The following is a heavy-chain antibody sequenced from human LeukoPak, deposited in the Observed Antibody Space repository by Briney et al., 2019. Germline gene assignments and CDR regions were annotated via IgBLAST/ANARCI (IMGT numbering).Heavy chain of an antibody. V-gene: IGHV3-23*01. CDR1: GFAFSSSA. J-gene: IGHJ3*02. D-gene: IGHD2-15*01. Sequence: GGSLRLSCAASGFAFSSSAMSWVRQVPGKGLEWVSGISASGGSTNYADSVKGRFTISRDNSKNTLYLQMNSLRAEDTAVYYCVRYCNGGNCYRDAFDIWGQGTMVTVSS. CDR3: VRYCNGGNCYRDAFDI. CDR2: ISASGGST.